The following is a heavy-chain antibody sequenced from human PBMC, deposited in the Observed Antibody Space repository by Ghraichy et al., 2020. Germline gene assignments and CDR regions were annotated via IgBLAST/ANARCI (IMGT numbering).Heavy chain of an antibody. D-gene: IGHD2-2*01. CDR1: GFTFSSYS. CDR3: ARDYCSSTSCYGVATIGFDY. J-gene: IGHJ4*02. CDR2: ISSSSSYI. Sequence: GGSLRLSCAASGFTFSSYSMNWVRQAPGKGLEWVSSISSSSSYIYYADSVKGRFTISRDNAKNSLYLQMNSLRAEDTAVYYCARDYCSSTSCYGVATIGFDYWGQGPLVTVSS. V-gene: IGHV3-21*01.